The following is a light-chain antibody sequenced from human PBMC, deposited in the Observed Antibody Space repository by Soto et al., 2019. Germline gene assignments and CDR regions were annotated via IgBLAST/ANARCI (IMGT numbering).Light chain of an antibody. CDR2: DAF. V-gene: IGKV3-11*01. J-gene: IGKJ4*01. CDR3: QQRSSWPLT. CDR1: QSVGSY. Sequence: EIVLTPSPATLSLSPGERATLSCRASQSVGSYFAWYQQKPGQAPRLLIYDAFSRATGIPARFSGSGSGTDFTLTISSLEPEDFAVYFCQQRSSWPLTFGGGTMVEIK.